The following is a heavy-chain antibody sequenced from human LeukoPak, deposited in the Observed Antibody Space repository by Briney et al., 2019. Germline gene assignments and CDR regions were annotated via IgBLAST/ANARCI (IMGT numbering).Heavy chain of an antibody. Sequence: SETLSLTCAVYGGSFSGYYWSWIRQPPGKGLEWIGEINHSGSTNYNPSLKSRVTISVDTSKNQFSLKLSSVTAADTAVYYCARDWSGYLLPWGQGTLVTVSS. D-gene: IGHD3-3*01. V-gene: IGHV4-34*01. CDR2: INHSGST. CDR1: GGSFSGYY. J-gene: IGHJ5*02. CDR3: ARDWSGYLLP.